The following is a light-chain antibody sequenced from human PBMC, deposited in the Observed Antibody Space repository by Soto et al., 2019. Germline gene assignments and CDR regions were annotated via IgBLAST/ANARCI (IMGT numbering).Light chain of an antibody. CDR3: PQHDASRRT. CDR2: AES. V-gene: IGKV1-17*01. CDR1: QGIRKD. Sequence: DIQMTHAPSSLSASVGDRVTITCRASQGIRKDLGWYQQRPGKPPKRLIYAESTLQPGVQSRFSGSGSGTDFTLTISSLQPEHFASYSCPQHDASRRTSGQGTKVE. J-gene: IGKJ1*01.